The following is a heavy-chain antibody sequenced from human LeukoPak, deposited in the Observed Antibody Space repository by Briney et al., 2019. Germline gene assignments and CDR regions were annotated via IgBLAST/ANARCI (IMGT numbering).Heavy chain of an antibody. J-gene: IGHJ6*03. CDR1: GFTFSSYG. V-gene: IGHV3-30*02. Sequence: GGSLRLSCAASGFTFSSYGMHWVRQAPGKGLEWVAFIRYDGSNKYYADSVKGRFTISRDNSKNTLYLQMNSLRAEDTAAYYCAKEGCSSTSCYYYYYYYMDVWGKGTTVTISS. CDR3: AKEGCSSTSCYYYYYYYMDV. CDR2: IRYDGSNK. D-gene: IGHD2-2*01.